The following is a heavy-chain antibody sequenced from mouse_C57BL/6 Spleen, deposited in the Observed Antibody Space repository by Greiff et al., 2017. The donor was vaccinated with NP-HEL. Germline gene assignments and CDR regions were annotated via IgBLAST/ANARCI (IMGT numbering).Heavy chain of an antibody. CDR2: ISSGGDYI. Sequence: EVKLVESGEGLVKPGGSLKLSCAASGFTFSSYAMSWVRQTPEKRLEWVAYISSGGDYIYYADTVKGRFTISRDNARNTLYLQMSSLKSEDTAMYYCTRDSLYSFYAMDYWGQGTSVTVSS. V-gene: IGHV5-9-1*02. J-gene: IGHJ4*01. CDR3: TRDSLYSFYAMDY. D-gene: IGHD2-12*01. CDR1: GFTFSSYA.